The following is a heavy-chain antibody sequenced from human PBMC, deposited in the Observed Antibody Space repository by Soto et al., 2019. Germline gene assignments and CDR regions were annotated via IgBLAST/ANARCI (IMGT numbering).Heavy chain of an antibody. J-gene: IGHJ5*02. CDR3: ARPNDFWSGNNWFDP. D-gene: IGHD3-3*01. CDR1: GGSISSSSYY. Sequence: SETLSLTCTVSGGSISSSSYYWGWIRQPPGKGLEWIGSIYYSGSTYYNPSLKSRVTISVDTSKNQFSLKLSSVTAADTAVYYCARPNDFWSGNNWFDPWGQGTLVTVSS. V-gene: IGHV4-39*01. CDR2: IYYSGST.